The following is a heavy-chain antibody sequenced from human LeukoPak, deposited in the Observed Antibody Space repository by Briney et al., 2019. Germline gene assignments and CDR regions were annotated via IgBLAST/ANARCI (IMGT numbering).Heavy chain of an antibody. J-gene: IGHJ5*02. Sequence: PGGSLRLSCAASGFTFSSYGMHWVRQAPGKGLEWVAFIRYDGSNKYYADSVKGRFTISRDNSKNTLYLQMNSLRAEDTAVYYCGHGDYRAPNWFDPWGQGTLVTVSS. CDR2: IRYDGSNK. V-gene: IGHV3-30*02. D-gene: IGHD4-17*01. CDR1: GFTFSSYG. CDR3: GHGDYRAPNWFDP.